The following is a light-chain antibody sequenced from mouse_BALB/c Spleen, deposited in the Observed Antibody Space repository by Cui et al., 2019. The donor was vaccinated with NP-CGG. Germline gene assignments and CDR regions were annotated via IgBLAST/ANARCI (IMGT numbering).Light chain of an antibody. CDR1: TGAVTTSNY. J-gene: IGLJ1*01. CDR3: ALWYSNHWV. V-gene: IGLV1*01. Sequence: AVVTQESALTTSPGETVTLTCRSSTGAVTTSNYANWVQEKPDHLFTGLMGGTNNRAPGVPARFSGSLIEDKAALTITGAQTEDETIYFCALWYSNHWVFGGGTKLTVL. CDR2: GTN.